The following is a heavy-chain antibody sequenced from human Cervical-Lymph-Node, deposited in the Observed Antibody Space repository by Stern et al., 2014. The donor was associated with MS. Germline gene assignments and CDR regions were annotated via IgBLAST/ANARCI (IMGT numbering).Heavy chain of an antibody. Sequence: QVQLVQSGPGLVKPSGTLSLTCAVSGDPITSNNWWSWVRQSPGKGLEWIGEIYHLGSTNYSPSLQSRVTISADKSKNQFSLRLDSVTAADTALYYCARQHCTTINCENXXXDXWGQGSLVTVSS. D-gene: IGHD2/OR15-2a*01. J-gene: IGHJ4*02. V-gene: IGHV4-4*02. CDR2: IYHLGST. CDR3: ARQHCTTINCENXXXDX. CDR1: GDPITSNNW.